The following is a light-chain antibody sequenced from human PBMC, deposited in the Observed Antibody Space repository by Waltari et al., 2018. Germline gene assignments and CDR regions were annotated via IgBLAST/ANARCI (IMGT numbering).Light chain of an antibody. CDR1: QSISSW. CDR2: KAS. J-gene: IGKJ1*01. V-gene: IGKV1-5*03. Sequence: DIQMTQSPSTLSASVGDRVTITCRASQSISSWLAWYPQKPGKAPKLLIYKASSLESGVPSRFSGSGSGTEFTLTINSLQPDDFATYYCQQYDDYSGGTFGQGTKVEI. CDR3: QQYDDYSGGT.